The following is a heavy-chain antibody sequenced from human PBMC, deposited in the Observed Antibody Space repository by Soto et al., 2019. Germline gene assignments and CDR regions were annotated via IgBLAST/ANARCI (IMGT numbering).Heavy chain of an antibody. D-gene: IGHD5-12*01. V-gene: IGHV4-4*02. CDR2: ISHSGIT. CDR3: ERVLRGSFEP. CDR1: GGSITSANW. J-gene: IGHJ5*02. Sequence: SETLSLTCAVSGGSITSANWWTWVRQPPGGGLEWIGEISHSGITNYKASLKSRVTMSVDKTKNDVSLKLTSVTDADTAVYYCERVLRGSFEPWGQGTPVTAPQ.